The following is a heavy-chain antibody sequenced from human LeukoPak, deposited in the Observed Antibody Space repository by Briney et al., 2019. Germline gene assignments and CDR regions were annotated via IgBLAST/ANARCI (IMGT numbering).Heavy chain of an antibody. CDR3: ARGVVVVAATMYYFDY. Sequence: PSGTLSLTCTVSGGSISSYYWSWIRQPPGKGLEWIGYIYYSGSTNYNPSLKSRVTISVDTSKNQFSLKLSSVTAADTAVYYCARGVVVVAATMYYFDYWGQGTLVTVSS. D-gene: IGHD2-15*01. V-gene: IGHV4-59*01. CDR1: GGSISSYY. CDR2: IYYSGST. J-gene: IGHJ4*02.